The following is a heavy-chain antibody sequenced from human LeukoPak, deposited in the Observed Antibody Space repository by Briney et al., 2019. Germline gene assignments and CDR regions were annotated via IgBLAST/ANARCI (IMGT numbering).Heavy chain of an antibody. CDR2: INHSGST. J-gene: IGHJ5*02. V-gene: IGHV4-34*01. D-gene: IGHD6-13*01. CDR1: GGSSSGYY. Sequence: PSETLSLTCVLYGGSSSGYYWSWIRQPPGKGLEWIGEINHSGSTNYNPSLKSRVTIPVDTSKNQFSLKLSSVTAADTAVYYCARGGYSSSWSHRYNWFDPWGQGTLVTVSS. CDR3: ARGGYSSSWSHRYNWFDP.